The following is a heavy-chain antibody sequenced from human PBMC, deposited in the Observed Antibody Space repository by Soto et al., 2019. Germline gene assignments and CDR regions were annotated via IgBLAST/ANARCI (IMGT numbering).Heavy chain of an antibody. CDR3: VRQRGPPLKQRIISAFDI. J-gene: IGHJ3*02. CDR1: VSSIISSSYY. V-gene: IGHV4-39*01. D-gene: IGHD1-1*01. Sequence: SVTLSLTCTFTVSSIISSSYYWGLIREPPGKGLEWIGSIYYSGSTYYNPSLKSRVTISVDTSKNQFSLKLSSVTAADTAVYYCVRQRGPPLKQRIISAFDIWGQGTMVT. CDR2: IYYSGST.